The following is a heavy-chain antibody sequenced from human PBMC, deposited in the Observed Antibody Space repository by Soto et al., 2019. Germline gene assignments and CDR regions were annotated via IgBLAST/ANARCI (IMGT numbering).Heavy chain of an antibody. Sequence: PSETLSLTCAVYGGSFTGFYWTWVRQPPGKGPEWIGEISHSGTTNFNPSLKSRVTLSVDTLRNQFSLTLTSVTAADTAVYYCARGLYSTNAFDVWGQGTMVTVS. CDR1: GGSFTGFY. V-gene: IGHV4-34*01. CDR2: ISHSGTT. D-gene: IGHD1-26*01. CDR3: ARGLYSTNAFDV. J-gene: IGHJ3*01.